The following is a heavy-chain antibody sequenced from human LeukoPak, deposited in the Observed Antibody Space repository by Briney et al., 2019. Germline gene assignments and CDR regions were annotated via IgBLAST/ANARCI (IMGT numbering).Heavy chain of an antibody. J-gene: IGHJ4*02. V-gene: IGHV3-23*01. CDR2: VSDGGGST. Sequence: PGGSLRLSCAASGFTFSSYAMSWVRQAPGKGLEWVSLVSDGGGSTYYADSVKGRFTISRDKSKNTLYLQMNSLRAEDTALYYCAKGHGGMTGYYVLLDYWGQGTLVTVSS. CDR1: GFTFSSYA. CDR3: AKGHGGMTGYYVLLDY. D-gene: IGHD3-9*01.